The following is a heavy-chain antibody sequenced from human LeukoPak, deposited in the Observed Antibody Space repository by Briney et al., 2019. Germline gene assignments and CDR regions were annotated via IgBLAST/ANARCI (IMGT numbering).Heavy chain of an antibody. D-gene: IGHD1/OR15-1a*01. V-gene: IGHV4-59*08. Sequence: SETLSLTCAVSGGSISSYYWSWIRQPPGKGLEWIAYIYYNGNTNYNPSFKSRVTISVDTSKNQFSLKLSSVAAADTAIYYCARQPSGTAAFDIWGQGTMVTLSS. CDR3: ARQPSGTAAFDI. J-gene: IGHJ3*02. CDR1: GGSISSYY. CDR2: IYYNGNT.